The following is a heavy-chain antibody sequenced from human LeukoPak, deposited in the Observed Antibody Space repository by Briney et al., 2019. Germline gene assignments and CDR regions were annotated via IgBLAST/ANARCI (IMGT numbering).Heavy chain of an antibody. CDR1: GFTVSSNY. J-gene: IGHJ6*03. CDR2: IYSRGST. V-gene: IGHV3-66*01. CDR3: ARDVDIAVAATVAMDG. Sequence: GVTLRLSCAASGFTVSSNYMSWFRQAPRKGLEWVADIYSRGSTYYADSLKGRFTISRDKSTSTLALKMYSLRAADTAVYYCARDVDIAVAATVAMDGCGEAITLTAS. D-gene: IGHD6-19*01.